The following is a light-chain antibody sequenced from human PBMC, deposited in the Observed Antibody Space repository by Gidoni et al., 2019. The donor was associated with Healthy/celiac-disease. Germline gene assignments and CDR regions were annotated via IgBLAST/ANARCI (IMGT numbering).Light chain of an antibody. CDR3: QVWDSSSV. CDR1: NIGSKS. J-gene: IGLJ1*01. Sequence: SYVLTQPPPVSVAPGKTARITCGGNNIGSKSVHWYQQKPGQAPVLVIYYDSDRPSGIPERFSGSNSGNTATLTISRVEAGDEADYYCQVWDSSSVFGTGTKVTVL. V-gene: IGLV3-21*04. CDR2: YDS.